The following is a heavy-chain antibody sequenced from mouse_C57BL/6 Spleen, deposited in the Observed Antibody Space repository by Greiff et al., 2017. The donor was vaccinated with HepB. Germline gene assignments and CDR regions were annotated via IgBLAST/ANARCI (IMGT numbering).Heavy chain of an antibody. CDR2: IHPSDSDT. J-gene: IGHJ2*01. Sequence: QVQLKQPGAELVKPGASVKVSCKASGYTFTSYWMHWVKQRPGQGLEWIGRIHPSDSDTNYNQKFKGKATLTVDKSSSTAYMQLSSLTSEASAVYYCAIGVYDGSSFDYWGQGTTLTVSS. V-gene: IGHV1-74*01. CDR1: GYTFTSYW. CDR3: AIGVYDGSSFDY. D-gene: IGHD2-3*01.